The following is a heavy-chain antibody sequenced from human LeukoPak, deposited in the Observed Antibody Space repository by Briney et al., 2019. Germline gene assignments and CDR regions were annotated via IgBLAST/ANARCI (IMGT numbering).Heavy chain of an antibody. CDR2: ISSSSSYI. J-gene: IGHJ6*02. CDR3: ARLKVAVTGTGHYYYYGMDV. V-gene: IGHV3-21*01. CDR1: GFTFSSYA. Sequence: GRSLRLSCAASGFTFSSYAMHWVRQAPGEGLEWVSSISSSSSYIYYADSVKGRFTISRDNARNSLYLQMNSLRAEDTAVYYCARLKVAVTGTGHYYYYGMDVWGQGTTVTVSS. D-gene: IGHD6-19*01.